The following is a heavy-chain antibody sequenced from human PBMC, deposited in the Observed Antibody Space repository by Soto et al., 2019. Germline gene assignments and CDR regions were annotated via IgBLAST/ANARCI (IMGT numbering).Heavy chain of an antibody. V-gene: IGHV2-5*02. CDR2: IYWDDDK. D-gene: IGHD3-3*01. CDR1: GFSLSTSGVG. CDR3: AHRRIGVSQWNYGDFDY. Sequence: QITLKESGPTLVKPTQTLTLTCTFSGFSLSTSGVGVGWISQPPGKALEGLVIIYWDDDKRYSPSLRSRLTISKDTSKNQVVLIMTNVDPEDTATYFCAHRRIGVSQWNYGDFDYWGQGILVTVSS. J-gene: IGHJ4*02.